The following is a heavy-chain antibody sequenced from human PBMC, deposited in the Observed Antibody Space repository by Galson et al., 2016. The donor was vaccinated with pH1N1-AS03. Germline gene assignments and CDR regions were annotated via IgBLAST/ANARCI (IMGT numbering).Heavy chain of an antibody. CDR1: GYIFTSYW. J-gene: IGHJ4*02. D-gene: IGHD5-24*01. CDR2: IYPGDSDT. CDR3: ARQVRDGYNVYFAY. V-gene: IGHV5-51*01. Sequence: QSGAEVKKPGESLKISCKTSGYIFTSYWVAWVRHMPGKGLEWMGIIYPGDSDTRYSPSFQGQVTISADRSINTAYLQWSSLKASDTAIYYCARQVRDGYNVYFAYGGPGILVTVSS.